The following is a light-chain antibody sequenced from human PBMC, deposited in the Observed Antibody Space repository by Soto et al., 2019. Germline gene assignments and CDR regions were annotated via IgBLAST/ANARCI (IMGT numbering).Light chain of an antibody. Sequence: EIVMTQSPATLSVSPGERATLSCRASQSVSNNLAWYQKKPGQAHRLLIYGASTRATGIPARFSGSGSGTEFTLTISSLQSEDFAVYYCQQYNNGWTFGQGTKVEIK. J-gene: IGKJ1*01. V-gene: IGKV3-15*01. CDR1: QSVSNN. CDR3: QQYNNGWT. CDR2: GAS.